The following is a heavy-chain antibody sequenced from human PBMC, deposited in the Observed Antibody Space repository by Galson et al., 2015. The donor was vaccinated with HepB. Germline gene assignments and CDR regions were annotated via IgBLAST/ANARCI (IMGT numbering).Heavy chain of an antibody. Sequence: SLRLSCAASGFTFGGSAMHWYRQASGKGLEWVGRIRSKANSYATEYAASVKGRFTTSRDDSKNTAYLQMNSLKTEDTAVYYCSNDYGFSNWGQGTLVTVSS. CDR1: GFTFGGSA. V-gene: IGHV3-73*01. J-gene: IGHJ4*02. CDR2: IRSKANSYAT. CDR3: SNDYGFSN. D-gene: IGHD4-17*01.